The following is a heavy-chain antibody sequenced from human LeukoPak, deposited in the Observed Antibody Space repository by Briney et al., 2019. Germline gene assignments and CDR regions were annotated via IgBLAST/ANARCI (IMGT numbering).Heavy chain of an antibody. CDR2: ISSSSSYI. J-gene: IGHJ2*01. Sequence: GGSLRLSCAASGFTFSSYSMNWVRQAPGKGLEWVSSISSSSSYIYYADSVKGRFTISRDNSKNTLYLQMNSLRAEDTAVYYCARRAYYYGSGSYYNEPDWYFDLWGRGTLVTVSS. CDR1: GFTFSSYS. CDR3: ARRAYYYGSGSYYNEPDWYFDL. V-gene: IGHV3-21*04. D-gene: IGHD3-10*01.